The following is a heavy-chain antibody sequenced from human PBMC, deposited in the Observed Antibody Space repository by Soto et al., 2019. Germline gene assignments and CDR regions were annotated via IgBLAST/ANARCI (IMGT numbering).Heavy chain of an antibody. Sequence: EVQVVESGGGLVQPGESLRLSCAASGFRYRDHWMSWVRQAPGKGPEWVANIHPDLSDISYVDSVKGRFTISRDNAKNSVYLQMNSLRVEDTAIYYCVRGHGWFDPWGQEALVTVSS. V-gene: IGHV3-7*01. CDR2: IHPDLSDI. J-gene: IGHJ5*02. CDR3: VRGHGWFDP. CDR1: GFRYRDHW.